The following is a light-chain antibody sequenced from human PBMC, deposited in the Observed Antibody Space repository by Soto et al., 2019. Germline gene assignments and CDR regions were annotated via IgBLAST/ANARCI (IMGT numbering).Light chain of an antibody. CDR3: QQSYSPLVT. J-gene: IGKJ4*01. Sequence: DIQMTQSPSSLSASVGDRVTISCRASQSISSHLNWYQHKPGNAPKLLIHTAYTLQSGVPSRFSGNGSGTDFTLTISSLQPEDFATFYCQQSYSPLVTFGGGTKVEIK. V-gene: IGKV1-39*01. CDR2: TAY. CDR1: QSISSH.